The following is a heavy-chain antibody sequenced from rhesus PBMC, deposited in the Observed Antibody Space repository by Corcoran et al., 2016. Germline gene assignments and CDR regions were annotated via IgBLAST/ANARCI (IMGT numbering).Heavy chain of an antibody. CDR3: ARPGGELTFNY. CDR2: INPSNGNA. D-gene: IGHD1-44*01. V-gene: IGHV1-200*01. CDR1: GYTFTSYY. J-gene: IGHJ4*01. Sequence: VPLVQSGAEVKKPGTSVKLSCKASGYTFTSYYLNWVTQAPGQVPEGMSYINPSNGNAGYAQRCQGRVTIAGDTSTSTAYMELNSLRSEDTAMYFCARPGGELTFNYWGQGVQVTVSS.